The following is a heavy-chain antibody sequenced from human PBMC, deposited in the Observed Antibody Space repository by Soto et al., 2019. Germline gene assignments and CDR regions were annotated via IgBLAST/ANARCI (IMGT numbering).Heavy chain of an antibody. CDR3: AREGILGLFDAYDL. CDR2: ISTHNGNT. D-gene: IGHD3-3*01. J-gene: IGHJ3*01. V-gene: IGHV1-18*04. CDR1: VFTSSG. Sequence: GASVKVSCKASVFTSSGTSWVRQAPGQRLEWMGWISTHNGNTIYAQKFQGRVIMTMDTSTTTVYMELRSLRPDDTAVYLCAREGILGLFDAYDLWGQGTMVTVSS.